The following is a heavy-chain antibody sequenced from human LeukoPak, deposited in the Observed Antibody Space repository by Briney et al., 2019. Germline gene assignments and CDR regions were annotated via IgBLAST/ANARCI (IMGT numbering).Heavy chain of an antibody. J-gene: IGHJ4*02. CDR2: IKQDGSEK. Sequence: GGSLRLSCAASGFTFSSYRMSWVRQAPGKGLEWVANIKQDGSEKYYVDSVKGRFTISRDNAKNSLYLQMNSLRAEDTAVYYCARDKAGAHDYWGQGTLVTVSS. V-gene: IGHV3-7*01. CDR1: GFTFSSYR. CDR3: ARDKAGAHDY.